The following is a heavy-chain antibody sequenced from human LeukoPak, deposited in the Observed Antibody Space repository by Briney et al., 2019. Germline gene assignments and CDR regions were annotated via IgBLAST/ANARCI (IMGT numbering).Heavy chain of an antibody. Sequence: PGGSLRLSCAASGFIFTDYAMSWVRQAPGKGLEWVGFIRSKAYGGTTEYAASVKGRFTISRDDSKSIAYLQMNSLKTEDTAVYYCKVMIVVATAIFDYWGQGTLVTVSS. V-gene: IGHV3-49*04. D-gene: IGHD3-22*01. CDR3: KVMIVVATAIFDY. CDR1: GFIFTDYA. CDR2: IRSKAYGGTT. J-gene: IGHJ4*02.